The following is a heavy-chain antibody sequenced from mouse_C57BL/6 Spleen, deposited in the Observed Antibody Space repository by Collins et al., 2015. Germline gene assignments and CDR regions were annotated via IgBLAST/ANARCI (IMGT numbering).Heavy chain of an antibody. CDR1: GFNIKDTY. CDR2: IDPANGNT. D-gene: IGHD2-1*01. J-gene: IGHJ2*01. V-gene: IGHV14-3*02. Sequence: EVQLQQSGAELVKPGASVKLSCTASGFNIKDTYMHWVKQRPEQGLEWIGRIDPANGNTKYDPKFQGKATITADTSSNTAYLQLSSLTSEDTAVYYCARGVYYGNYVFDYWGQGTTLTVSS. CDR3: ARGVYYGNYVFDY.